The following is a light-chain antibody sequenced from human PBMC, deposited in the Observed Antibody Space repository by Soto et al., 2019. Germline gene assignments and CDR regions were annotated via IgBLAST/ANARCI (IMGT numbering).Light chain of an antibody. CDR3: QQYSSSLRT. Sequence: EIVLTQSPGTLSLSPGERATLSCRASQSVSSSYLAWYQQKPGQAPRLLIDGASSRATGIPDRFSGSGSGTDFTLTISRLEPEDFAVYYCQQYSSSLRTFGQGTNVEIK. J-gene: IGKJ1*01. CDR1: QSVSSSY. CDR2: GAS. V-gene: IGKV3-20*01.